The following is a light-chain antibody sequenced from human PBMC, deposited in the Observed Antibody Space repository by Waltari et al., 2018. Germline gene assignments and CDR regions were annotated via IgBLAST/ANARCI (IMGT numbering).Light chain of an antibody. CDR1: QSITTW. CDR2: KAS. Sequence: DIPVTQSPSTLSASVGDRVTITCRASQSITTWLAWYQQKPGKAPRLLIYKASTLQSGVPSRFSGSGSGTEFTLTISSLQPDDFATYYCQQYHSYFHTFGQGTKVEIK. J-gene: IGKJ1*01. CDR3: QQYHSYFHT. V-gene: IGKV1-5*03.